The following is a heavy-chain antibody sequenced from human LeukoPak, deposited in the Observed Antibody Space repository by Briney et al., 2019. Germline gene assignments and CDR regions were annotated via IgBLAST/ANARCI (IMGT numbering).Heavy chain of an antibody. CDR1: GFTFSSYG. Sequence: GGSLRLSCVVSGFTFSSYGMHWVRQAPGKGLEWVAFMTYDGSKRPYADSVKGRFTISRDNSKNTLYLQMDGLRPEDTAVYYCAKNRRIFGRTLQRHYMDVWGKGTTVAVSS. J-gene: IGHJ6*03. CDR3: AKNRRIFGRTLQRHYMDV. CDR2: MTYDGSKR. D-gene: IGHD3-3*01. V-gene: IGHV3-30*02.